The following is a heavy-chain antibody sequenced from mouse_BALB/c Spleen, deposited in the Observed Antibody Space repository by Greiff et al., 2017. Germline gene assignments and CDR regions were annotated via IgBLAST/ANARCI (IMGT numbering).Heavy chain of an antibody. J-gene: IGHJ2*01. CDR1: GFTFSSYA. D-gene: IGHD4-1*01. CDR2: ISSGGSYT. Sequence: DVHLVESGGGLVKPGGSLKLSCAASGFTFSSYAMSWVRQTPEKRLEWVATISSGGSYTYYPDSVKGRFTISRDNAKNTLYLQMSSLRSEDTAMYYCARHAGTVYFDYWGQGTTLTVSS. V-gene: IGHV5-9-3*01. CDR3: ARHAGTVYFDY.